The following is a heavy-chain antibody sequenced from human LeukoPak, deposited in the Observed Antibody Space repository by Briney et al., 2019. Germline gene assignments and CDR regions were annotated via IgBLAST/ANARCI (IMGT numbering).Heavy chain of an antibody. D-gene: IGHD3-10*01. CDR3: ARDYGSGSYYDHNWFDP. V-gene: IGHV1-18*01. CDR2: ISGYNGNT. J-gene: IGHJ5*02. CDR1: GYTFTTYG. Sequence: ASVKVSCKASGYTFTTYGISWVRQAPGQGLEWMGWISGYNGNTNYAQKLQGRVTMTTDTSTSTAYMELRTLRFDDTAVYYCARDYGSGSYYDHNWFDPWGQGTLVTVSS.